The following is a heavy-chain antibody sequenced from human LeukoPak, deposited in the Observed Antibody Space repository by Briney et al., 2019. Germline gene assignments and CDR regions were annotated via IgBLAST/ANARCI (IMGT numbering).Heavy chain of an antibody. CDR2: ISGRGDST. Sequence: GGSLRLSCAASGFTFSIYGMSWVRQAPGKGLEWVSTISGRGDSTYYADSVKGRFTISRDNSKHTLYLQMNSLRAEDTAVYYCAKGCGGNCRSDDYWGQGTLAIVSS. V-gene: IGHV3-23*01. D-gene: IGHD2-21*02. CDR1: GFTFSIYG. J-gene: IGHJ4*02. CDR3: AKGCGGNCRSDDY.